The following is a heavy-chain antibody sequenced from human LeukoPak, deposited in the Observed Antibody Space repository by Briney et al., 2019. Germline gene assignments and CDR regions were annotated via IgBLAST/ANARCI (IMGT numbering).Heavy chain of an antibody. Sequence: GGSLRLSCAASGFTFSSYAMHWVRQAPGKGLEWVAVISYDGSNKYYADSVKGRFTISRDNSKNTLYLQMNSLRAEDTAVYYCAKDLGGSGYDWAGYYMDVWGKGTTVTVSS. D-gene: IGHD5-12*01. V-gene: IGHV3-30*04. J-gene: IGHJ6*03. CDR2: ISYDGSNK. CDR3: AKDLGGSGYDWAGYYMDV. CDR1: GFTFSSYA.